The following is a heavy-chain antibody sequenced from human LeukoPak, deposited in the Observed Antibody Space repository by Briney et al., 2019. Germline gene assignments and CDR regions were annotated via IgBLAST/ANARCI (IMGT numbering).Heavy chain of an antibody. CDR1: GYTVTDYF. CDR3: ARGWEIGDSYGSYFDY. CDR2: INPASGDT. D-gene: IGHD5-18*01. V-gene: IGHV1-2*02. Sequence: ASVKVSCKASGYTVTDYFIHWVRQAPGQGLEWMGWINPASGDTNYAQKFQGRVTMTRDTSSRTAYMEMSSLRSDDTAVYYCARGWEIGDSYGSYFDYWGQGTLVTVSS. J-gene: IGHJ4*02.